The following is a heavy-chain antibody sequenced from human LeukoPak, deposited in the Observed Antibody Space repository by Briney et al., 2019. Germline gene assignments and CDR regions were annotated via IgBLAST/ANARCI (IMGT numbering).Heavy chain of an antibody. Sequence: GASVKVSCTASGYTFSSYAITWVRQAPGQGLEWMGWISPYNGNTNSAQRFQGRVTMTTDTSTSAAYMELTSLRPDDTAVHYCARDNTWYFDLWGRGTLVTVSS. CDR1: GYTFSSYA. J-gene: IGHJ2*01. CDR2: ISPYNGNT. CDR3: ARDNTWYFDL. V-gene: IGHV1-18*01. D-gene: IGHD2/OR15-2a*01.